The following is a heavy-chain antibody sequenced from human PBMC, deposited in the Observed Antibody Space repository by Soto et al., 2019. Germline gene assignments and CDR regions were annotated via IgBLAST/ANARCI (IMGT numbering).Heavy chain of an antibody. V-gene: IGHV3-33*01. CDR1: GFVYNTYA. J-gene: IGHJ2*01. Sequence: VQLVESGGGVVQPGMSLRLSCAASGFVYNTYAMHWVRLSPGKGLEWVALIWNDGSKKYYVDSVKGRFTISRDNSQNTLSLQMDSLRGEDTAVYFCVRGIPFQYSNNWLHWYFDLWGRGTQDTVSS. CDR3: VRGIPFQYSNNWLHWYFDL. CDR2: IWNDGSKK. D-gene: IGHD1-1*01.